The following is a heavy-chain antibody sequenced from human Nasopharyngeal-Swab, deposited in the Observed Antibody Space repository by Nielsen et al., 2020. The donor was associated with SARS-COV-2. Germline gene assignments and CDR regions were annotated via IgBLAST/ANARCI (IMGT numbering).Heavy chain of an antibody. J-gene: IGHJ4*02. D-gene: IGHD1-1*01. Sequence: ASVKVSCKVSGYTLTELSMHWVRQAPGKGLEWMGGFDPEDGETIYAQKFQGRVTMTEDTSTDTAYMELSSLRSEDTAVYYCATLEAVSGPVDYWGQGTLVTVSS. CDR3: ATLEAVSGPVDY. CDR2: FDPEDGET. V-gene: IGHV1-24*01. CDR1: GYTLTELS.